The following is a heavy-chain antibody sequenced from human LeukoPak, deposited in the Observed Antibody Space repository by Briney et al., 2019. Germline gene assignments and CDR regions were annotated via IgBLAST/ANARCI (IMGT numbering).Heavy chain of an antibody. CDR1: GYTFTNYG. CDR3: ARIRYTDWFDP. V-gene: IGHV1-18*01. D-gene: IGHD2-2*02. CDR2: ISAYNGNT. J-gene: IGHJ5*02. Sequence: ASVKVSCKASGYTFTNYGISWVRQAPGHGLEWMGWISAYNGNTNYAQKLQGRVTMTTDTSTSTAYMELRSLRSDDTAVYYCARIRYTDWFDPWGQGTLVTVSS.